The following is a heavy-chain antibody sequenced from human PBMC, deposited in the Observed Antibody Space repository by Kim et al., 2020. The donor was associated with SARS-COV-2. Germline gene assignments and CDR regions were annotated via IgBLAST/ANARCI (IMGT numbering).Heavy chain of an antibody. Sequence: SETLSLTCAVYGGSFSGYYWSWIRQPPGKGLEWIGEINHSGSTNYNPSLKSRVTISVDTSKNQFSLKLSSVTAADTAVYYCATTRYCSGGSCYRSLYYYYGMDVWGQGTTVTVSS. CDR1: GGSFSGYY. J-gene: IGHJ6*02. V-gene: IGHV4-34*01. D-gene: IGHD2-15*01. CDR3: ATTRYCSGGSCYRSLYYYYGMDV. CDR2: INHSGST.